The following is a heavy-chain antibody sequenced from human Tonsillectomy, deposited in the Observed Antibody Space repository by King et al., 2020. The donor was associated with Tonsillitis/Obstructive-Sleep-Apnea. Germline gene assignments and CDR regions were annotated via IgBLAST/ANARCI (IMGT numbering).Heavy chain of an antibody. J-gene: IGHJ6*03. V-gene: IGHV1-69*12. D-gene: IGHD3-3*01. CDR1: GGTFSSYA. Sequence: VQLVQSGAEVKKPGSSVKVSCKASGGTFSSYAISWVRQAPGQGLEWMGGIIPIFGTANYAQKFLGRVTITADESTSTAYMELSSLRSEDTAVYYCARDSQYYDFWSGYYNGNYYYYYYMDVWGKGTTVTVSS. CDR2: IIPIFGTA. CDR3: ARDSQYYDFWSGYYNGNYYYYYYMDV.